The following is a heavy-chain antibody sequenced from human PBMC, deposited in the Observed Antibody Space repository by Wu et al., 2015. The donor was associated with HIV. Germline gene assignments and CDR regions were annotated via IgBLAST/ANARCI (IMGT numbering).Heavy chain of an antibody. CDR2: IIPIFGTA. D-gene: IGHD6-13*01. J-gene: IGHJ5*02. Sequence: QVQLVQSGAEVKKPGSSVKVSCKASGGTFSSYAISWVRQAPGQGLEWMGGIIPIFGTANYAQKFQGRVTITADESASTAYMELSSLRSEDTAVYYCARDRIAGGGPTGNWFDPWGQGTLVTVSS. CDR1: GGTFSSYA. CDR3: ARDRIAGGGPTGNWFDP. V-gene: IGHV1-69*01.